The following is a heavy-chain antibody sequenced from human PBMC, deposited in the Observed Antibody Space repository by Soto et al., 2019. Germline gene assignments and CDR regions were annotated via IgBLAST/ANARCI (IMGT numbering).Heavy chain of an antibody. CDR3: AKTGTDGSCFDP. CDR2: IDWDDDK. CDR1: GFSLSTSGMR. J-gene: IGHJ5*02. D-gene: IGHD1-1*01. V-gene: IGHV2-70*04. Sequence: GSGHTLVNPTQTLTLTCTFSGFSLSTSGMRVSWIRQPPGKALQWLARIDWDDDKFYTTSLRTRLTISKDTSKNQVVLTMTNMDPVDTATYYCAKTGTDGSCFDPWGQGTLVTVSS.